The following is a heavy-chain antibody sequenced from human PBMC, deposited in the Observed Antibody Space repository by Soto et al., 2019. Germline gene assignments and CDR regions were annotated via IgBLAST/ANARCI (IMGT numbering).Heavy chain of an antibody. CDR3: TSHYDDFDY. Sequence: VQLVQSGAEVKKPGASVKVSCKASGYTFTSYDIHWVRQATGQGLEWMGWMNPNSGYTGYAQKFQGRVAMPRNTSISTAYMELSSLKSEDTAVYYCTSHYDDFDYWGQGTLVTVSS. CDR1: GYTFTSYD. J-gene: IGHJ4*02. D-gene: IGHD3-22*01. V-gene: IGHV1-8*01. CDR2: MNPNSGYT.